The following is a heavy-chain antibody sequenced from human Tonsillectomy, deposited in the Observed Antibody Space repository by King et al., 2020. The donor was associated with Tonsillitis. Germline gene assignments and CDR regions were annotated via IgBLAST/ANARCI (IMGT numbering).Heavy chain of an antibody. D-gene: IGHD3-10*01. CDR2: ISAYNGNT. CDR3: ARDPRFYASGSPPNYFDY. Sequence: VQLVESGTEVKKPGASVKVSCKSSGYTFTTYGISWVRQAPGQGLEWMGWISAYNGNTNYAQNLQGRVTITTDTSTSTSYMELRSLRSDDTAVYYCARDPRFYASGSPPNYFDYWGQGTLVTVSS. J-gene: IGHJ4*02. V-gene: IGHV1-18*01. CDR1: GYTFTTYG.